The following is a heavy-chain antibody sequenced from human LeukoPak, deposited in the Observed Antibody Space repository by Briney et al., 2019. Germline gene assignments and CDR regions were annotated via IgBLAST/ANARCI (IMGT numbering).Heavy chain of an antibody. D-gene: IGHD3-16*02. CDR1: GGTFSSYA. Sequence: SVKVSCKASGGTFSSYAISWVRQAPGQGREWMGGIIPIFGTANYAQKFQGRVTITADESTSTAYMELSSLRSEDTAVYYCASIGNDYVWGSYRYPFDCWGQGTLVTVSS. V-gene: IGHV1-69*13. CDR3: ASIGNDYVWGSYRYPFDC. CDR2: IIPIFGTA. J-gene: IGHJ4*02.